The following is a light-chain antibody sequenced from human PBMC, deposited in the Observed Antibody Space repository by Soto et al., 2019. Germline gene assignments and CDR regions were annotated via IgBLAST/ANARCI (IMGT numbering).Light chain of an antibody. V-gene: IGKV4-1*01. J-gene: IGKJ1*01. CDR1: QTILYSSNNKSY. Sequence: DIVMTQSPDSLAVSLGEGASINCKSSQTILYSSNNKSYLAWYQQSPGQPPMLLIYWASTRESGVPDRFSGSGSGTDFTLTISSLQAEDVAVYYCQQYYTTPRTFGQGTKVEIK. CDR2: WAS. CDR3: QQYYTTPRT.